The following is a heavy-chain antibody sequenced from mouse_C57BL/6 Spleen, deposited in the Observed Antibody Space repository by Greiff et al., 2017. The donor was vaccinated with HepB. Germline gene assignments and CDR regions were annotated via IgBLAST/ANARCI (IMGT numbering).Heavy chain of an antibody. CDR2: IDPSDSYT. CDR3: ARNPHYYGSSWYFDV. J-gene: IGHJ1*03. D-gene: IGHD1-1*01. Sequence: QVQLQQPGAELVKPGASVKLSCKASGYTFTSYWMQWVKQRPGQGLEWIGEIDPSDSYTNYNQKFKGKATLTVDTSSSTAYMQRSSLTSEDSAVYYCARNPHYYGSSWYFDVWGTGTTVTVSS. CDR1: GYTFTSYW. V-gene: IGHV1-50*01.